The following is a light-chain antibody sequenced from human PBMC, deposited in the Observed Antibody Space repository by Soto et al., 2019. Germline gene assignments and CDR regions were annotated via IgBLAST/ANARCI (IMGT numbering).Light chain of an antibody. CDR3: QQYGSSPRT. Sequence: DIQMTQSPSSLSASVGDRVTITCRASQGIRNDLSWYQQKPGEAPKRLVYVASSLDGGVPARFSGSGSGTEFTLTISSLQPEDFAVYYCQQYGSSPRTFGQGTKVDIK. J-gene: IGKJ1*01. V-gene: IGKV1-17*01. CDR2: VAS. CDR1: QGIRND.